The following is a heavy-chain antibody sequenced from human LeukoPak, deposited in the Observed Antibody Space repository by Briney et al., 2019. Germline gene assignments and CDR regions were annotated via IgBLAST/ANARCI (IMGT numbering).Heavy chain of an antibody. V-gene: IGHV3-74*01. J-gene: IGHJ3*02. CDR3: ARECELGIIFDI. Sequence: GGSLRLSCAVSGFPFSSYWMDWVRQAPGKGPVWVSRINTAGTSTDYADSVKGRFTASRDNAKNSLYLQMNSLRAEDTAVYYCARECELGIIFDIWGQGTMVTVSS. CDR2: INTAGTST. D-gene: IGHD7-27*01. CDR1: GFPFSSYW.